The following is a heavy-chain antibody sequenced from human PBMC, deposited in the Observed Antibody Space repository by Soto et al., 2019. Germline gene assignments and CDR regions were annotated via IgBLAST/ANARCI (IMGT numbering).Heavy chain of an antibody. CDR2: IFWDDDK. Sequence: QITLKESGPTLVKPTQTLTLTCTFSGFSLTTSGVGVGWIRQPPGKAPEWLALIFWDDDKRFSPSLKSRLTITKDTTQNQVVLTMTNMDPADTATYFFAHRTTTVTCWFDPWGQGTLVTVSS. D-gene: IGHD4-17*01. CDR1: GFSLTTSGVG. J-gene: IGHJ5*02. CDR3: AHRTTTVTCWFDP. V-gene: IGHV2-5*02.